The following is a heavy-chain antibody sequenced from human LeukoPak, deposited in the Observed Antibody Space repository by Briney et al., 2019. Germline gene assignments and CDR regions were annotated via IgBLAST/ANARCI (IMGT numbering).Heavy chain of an antibody. D-gene: IGHD2-15*01. CDR3: ARGPVEQDIVVVVAATPPFDAFDI. CDR1: GGSISSSSYY. CDR2: IYYSGST. J-gene: IGHJ3*02. Sequence: PSETLSLTCTVSGGSISSSSYYWGWIRQPPGKGLEWIGYIYYSGSTYYNPSLKSRVTISVDTSKNQFSLKLNSVTAADTAVYYCARGPVEQDIVVVVAATPPFDAFDIWGQGTMVTVSS. V-gene: IGHV4-30-4*08.